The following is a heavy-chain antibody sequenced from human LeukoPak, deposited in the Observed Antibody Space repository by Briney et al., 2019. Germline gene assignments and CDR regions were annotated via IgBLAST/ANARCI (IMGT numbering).Heavy chain of an antibody. Sequence: VGSLRLSCAASGFIFTNHAMNWVRQAPGKGLEWVSGISGSGGSTYYAGSVKGRFTISRDNSKNTLYMQMNSLRAEETAVYYCAKGFRSGTYPLDYWGQGTLVTVSS. CDR3: AKGFRSGTYPLDY. CDR1: GFIFTNHA. J-gene: IGHJ4*02. V-gene: IGHV3-23*01. CDR2: ISGSGGST. D-gene: IGHD3-10*01.